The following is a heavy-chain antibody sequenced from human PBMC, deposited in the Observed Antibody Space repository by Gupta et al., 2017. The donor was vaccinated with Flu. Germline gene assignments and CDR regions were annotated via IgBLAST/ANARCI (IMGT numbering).Heavy chain of an antibody. CDR3: ARGYSWNFDY. V-gene: IGHV4-38-2*01. Sequence: QVQLQESGPGLVKPSETLSLTCDVSGYSISSGYYWGWIRQPPGKGLEWIASIFHKEVTYHNPSLKSRLSISVDTSKNQFSLKLTSLTAADTAVYYCARGYSWNFDYWGQGILVTVSS. J-gene: IGHJ4*02. CDR2: IFHKEVT. CDR1: GYSISSGYY. D-gene: IGHD5-12*01.